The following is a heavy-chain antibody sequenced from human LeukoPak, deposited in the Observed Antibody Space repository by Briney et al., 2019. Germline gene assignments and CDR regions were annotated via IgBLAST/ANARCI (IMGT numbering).Heavy chain of an antibody. D-gene: IGHD5-18*01. CDR2: ISGSGGST. J-gene: IGHJ4*02. Sequence: PGGSLRLSCAASGFTFSTYGMHWVRQAPGKGLEWVSAISGSGGSTYYADSVKGRFTISRDNSKNTLYLQMNSLRAEDTAVYYCAKGGEIQLWFGSFDYWGQGTLVTVSS. CDR1: GFTFSTYG. CDR3: AKGGEIQLWFGSFDY. V-gene: IGHV3-23*01.